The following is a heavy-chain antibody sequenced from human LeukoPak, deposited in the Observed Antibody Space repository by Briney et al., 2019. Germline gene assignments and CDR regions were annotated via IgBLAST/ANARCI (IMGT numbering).Heavy chain of an antibody. J-gene: IGHJ2*01. CDR1: GFIFSGYY. CDR3: AKDLFLWYFDL. Sequence: GGSLRLSCAASGFIFSGYYMSWVRQAPGKGLEWVANIKHDGSAANYLDSVRGRFTVSRDNAKNSVYLQMNGLRAEDTAVYYCAKDLFLWYFDLWGRGTLVTVSS. CDR2: IKHDGSAA. V-gene: IGHV3-7*03. D-gene: IGHD2-21*01.